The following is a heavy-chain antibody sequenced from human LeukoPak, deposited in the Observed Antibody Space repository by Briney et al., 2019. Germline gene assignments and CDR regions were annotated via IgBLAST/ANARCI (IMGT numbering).Heavy chain of an antibody. V-gene: IGHV3-53*01. D-gene: IGHD2-21*02. CDR1: GFTVSSNY. Sequence: GGSLRLSCAASGFTVSSNYMSWVRQAPGKGLEWVSVIYSGGSTYYADSVKGRFTISRDNSKNTLYLQMNSLRAEDTAVYCCARSRGAYCGGDCYRSCYFDYWGQGTLVTVSS. CDR2: IYSGGST. CDR3: ARSRGAYCGGDCYRSCYFDY. J-gene: IGHJ4*02.